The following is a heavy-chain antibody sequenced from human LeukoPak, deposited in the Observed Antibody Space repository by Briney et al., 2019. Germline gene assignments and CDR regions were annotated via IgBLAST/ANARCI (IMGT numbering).Heavy chain of an antibody. CDR1: GFAFRNYD. Sequence: PGGSLRLSCAASGFAFRNYDMTWVRQAPGKGLECVSAISGSGVSTYFADSVKGRFTISRDNSKDTVYLQMNSLRAEDTAVYYCARVTYGSGTYGAFDYWGQGTLVTVSS. V-gene: IGHV3-23*01. J-gene: IGHJ4*02. D-gene: IGHD3-10*01. CDR3: ARVTYGSGTYGAFDY. CDR2: ISGSGVST.